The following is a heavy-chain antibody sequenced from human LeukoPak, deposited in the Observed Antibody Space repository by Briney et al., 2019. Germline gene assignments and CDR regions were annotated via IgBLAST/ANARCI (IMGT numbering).Heavy chain of an antibody. D-gene: IGHD2-2*01. CDR2: INHSGST. CDR1: GGSFSGYY. V-gene: IGHV4-34*01. J-gene: IGHJ5*02. CDR3: ASQNGSSTSCYPQNWFDP. Sequence: PSETLSLTCAVYGGSFSGYYWSWIRQPPGKGLEWIGEINHSGSTNYNPSLKSRVTISVNTSKNQFSLKLSSVTAADTAVYYCASQNGSSTSCYPQNWFDPWGQGTLVTVSS.